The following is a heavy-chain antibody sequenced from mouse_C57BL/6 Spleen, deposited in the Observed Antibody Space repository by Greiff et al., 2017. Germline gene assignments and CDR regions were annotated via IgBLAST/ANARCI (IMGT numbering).Heavy chain of an antibody. CDR2: IHWDDDK. Sequence: QVQLKESGPGILQSSQTLSLTCSFSGFSLSTSGMGVSWIRQPSGKGLEWLAHIHWDDDKRYNPSLKSRLPISKDTPRNQVFLKITSVDTADTSTDDCARGYYGSSHWYFDVWGTGTTVTVSS. CDR1: GFSLSTSGMG. D-gene: IGHD1-1*01. V-gene: IGHV8-12*01. CDR3: ARGYYGSSHWYFDV. J-gene: IGHJ1*03.